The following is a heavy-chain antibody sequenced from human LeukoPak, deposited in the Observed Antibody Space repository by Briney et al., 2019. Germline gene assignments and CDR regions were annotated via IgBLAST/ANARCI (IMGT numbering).Heavy chain of an antibody. CDR3: AEEHITIFGVVPPNG. V-gene: IGHV3-30*18. Sequence: GGSLRLSCAASGFTFSSYGMHWVRQAPGKGLEWVAVISYDGSNKYYADSVKGRFTISRDNSKNTLYLQMDSLRAEDTAVYYCAEEHITIFGVVPPNGWGQGTLVTVSS. CDR2: ISYDGSNK. CDR1: GFTFSSYG. J-gene: IGHJ4*02. D-gene: IGHD3-3*01.